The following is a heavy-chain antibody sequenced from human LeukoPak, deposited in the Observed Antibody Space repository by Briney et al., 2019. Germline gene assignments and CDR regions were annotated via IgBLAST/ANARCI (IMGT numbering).Heavy chain of an antibody. V-gene: IGHV3-15*01. D-gene: IGHD5-24*01. CDR2: IKSKTDGGTT. CDR1: GFTFSNAW. CDR3: TTDPEMATTTLDY. Sequence: GGSLRLSCAASGFTFSNAWVSWVRQAPGKGLEWVGRIKSKTDGGTTDYAAPVKGRFTISRDDSKNTLYLQMNSLKTEDTAVYYCTTDPEMATTTLDYWGQGTLVTVSS. J-gene: IGHJ4*02.